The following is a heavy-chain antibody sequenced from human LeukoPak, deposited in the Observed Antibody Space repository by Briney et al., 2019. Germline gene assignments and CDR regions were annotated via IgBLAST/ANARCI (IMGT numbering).Heavy chain of an antibody. D-gene: IGHD5-24*01. Sequence: TSSETLSLTCTVSGGSIRFSSYSWGWLRQPPGKGLDWIGSIYYGGSTYYNPSLKSRVTISVDTSKNHFSLKLSSVTAADTAVYYCARYGDGYTPFDYWGQGTLVTVSS. CDR3: ARYGDGYTPFDY. V-gene: IGHV4-39*01. CDR1: GGSIRFSSYS. J-gene: IGHJ4*02. CDR2: IYYGGST.